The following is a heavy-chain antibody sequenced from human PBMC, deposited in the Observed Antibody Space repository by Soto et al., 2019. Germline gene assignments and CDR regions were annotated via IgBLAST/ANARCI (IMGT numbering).Heavy chain of an antibody. V-gene: IGHV3-48*01. CDR2: ISSSSSTI. Sequence: PGGSLRLSCAASGFTFSRYSMNWVRQAPGKGLEWVSYISSSSSTIYYADSVKGRFTISRDNAKNSLYLQMNSLRAEDTAVYYCARHPERIAQIGWFDPWGKETLVIVFS. J-gene: IGHJ5*02. CDR3: ARHPERIAQIGWFDP. D-gene: IGHD6-13*01. CDR1: GFTFSRYS.